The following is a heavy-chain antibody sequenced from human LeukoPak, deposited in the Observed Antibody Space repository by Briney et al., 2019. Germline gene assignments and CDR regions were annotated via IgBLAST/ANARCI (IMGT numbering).Heavy chain of an antibody. CDR1: GYFITSGYY. D-gene: IGHD6-19*01. CDR3: ARGISSGSPGAY. CDR2: FYHRSGTT. J-gene: IGHJ4*02. V-gene: IGHV4-38-2*02. Sequence: SETLSLTCSVSGYFITSGYYWGWIRQPPGNGLEWIGSFYHRSGTTHYNPSLQSRVTISVDTSSNQFSLKLTSVTAADTAIYYCARGISSGSPGAYWGQGMLVTVSS.